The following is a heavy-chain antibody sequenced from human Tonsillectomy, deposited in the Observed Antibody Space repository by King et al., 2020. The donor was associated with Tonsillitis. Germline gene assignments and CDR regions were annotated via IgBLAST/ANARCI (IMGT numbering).Heavy chain of an antibody. CDR2: ISYDGSNK. V-gene: IGHV3-30*18. CDR3: AKDLHVLQQLVLYYYYGMDV. CDR1: GFTFSSYG. J-gene: IGHJ6*02. D-gene: IGHD6-13*01. Sequence: VQLVESGGGVVQPGRSLRLSCAASGFTFSSYGMHWVRQAPGKGLEWVAVISYDGSNKYYADSVKGRFTISRDHSKNTLYLQMNSLRAEDTALYYCAKDLHVLQQLVLYYYYGMDVWGQGTTVTVSS.